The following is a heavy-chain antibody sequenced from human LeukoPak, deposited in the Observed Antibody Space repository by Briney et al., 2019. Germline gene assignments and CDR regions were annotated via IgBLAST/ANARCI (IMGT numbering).Heavy chain of an antibody. CDR3: ASLLTPYHGSGGGGVDV. D-gene: IGHD3-10*01. CDR1: GFTFSTHW. CDR2: ISGDGSMT. Sequence: GGSLRLSCAASGFTFSTHWMYWVRQAPGKELVWVSRISGDGSMTSYADSVKGRFTISRDNAKDTLLLQMTSLRVEDTAVYSCASLLTPYHGSGGGGVDVWGQGTTVTVSS. J-gene: IGHJ6*02. V-gene: IGHV3-74*01.